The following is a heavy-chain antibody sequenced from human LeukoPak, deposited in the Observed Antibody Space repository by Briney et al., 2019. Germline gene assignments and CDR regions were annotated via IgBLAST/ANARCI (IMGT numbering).Heavy chain of an antibody. CDR2: ISAYNGNT. Sequence: GASVKVSCKASGYTFTSYGISWVRQAPGQGLEWMGWISAYNGNTNYAQKLQGRVTMTTDTSTSTAYMELRSLRSDDTAVYYCARVPDNPTRDTIFGWFDPWGQGTLVTVSS. CDR1: GYTFTSYG. J-gene: IGHJ5*02. V-gene: IGHV1-18*01. CDR3: ARVPDNPTRDTIFGWFDP. D-gene: IGHD3-3*01.